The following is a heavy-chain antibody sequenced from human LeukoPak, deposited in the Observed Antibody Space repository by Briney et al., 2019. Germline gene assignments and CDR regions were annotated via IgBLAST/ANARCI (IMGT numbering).Heavy chain of an antibody. J-gene: IGHJ4*02. CDR1: GYTFTSYG. Sequence: ASVKVSCKASGYTFTSYGISWVRQAPGQGLEWMGWISAYNGNTNFAQKLQGRVTMTTDTSTSTAYMELRSLRSDDTAVYYCARAGGWDYYDSREFDYWGQGTLVTVSS. V-gene: IGHV1-18*01. CDR3: ARAGGWDYYDSREFDY. CDR2: ISAYNGNT. D-gene: IGHD3-22*01.